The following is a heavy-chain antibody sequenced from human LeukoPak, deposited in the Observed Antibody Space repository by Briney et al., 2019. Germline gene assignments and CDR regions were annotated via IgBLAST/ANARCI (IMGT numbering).Heavy chain of an antibody. J-gene: IGHJ6*03. CDR2: ISAYNGNT. D-gene: IGHD6-19*01. CDR1: GYTFTSYG. Sequence: ASVKVSCKASGYTFTSYGISWVRQAPGQGLEWMGWISAYNGNTNYAQKLQGRVTMTTDTSTSTAYMELRSLRSDDTAVYYCARVPEQWRVNLHYYYYYYMDVWGKGTTVTVSS. V-gene: IGHV1-18*01. CDR3: ARVPEQWRVNLHYYYYYYMDV.